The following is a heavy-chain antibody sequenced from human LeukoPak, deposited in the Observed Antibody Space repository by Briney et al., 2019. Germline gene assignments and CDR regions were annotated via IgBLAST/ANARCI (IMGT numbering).Heavy chain of an antibody. J-gene: IGHJ4*02. CDR3: ARGVGEYSSSDGY. D-gene: IGHD6-6*01. V-gene: IGHV4-59*01. CDR2: IYYSGST. Sequence: SETLSLTCTVSGGSINSYYWSWIRQSPGKGLEWIGYIYYSGSTNYNPSLKSRVTISVDTSKNQFSLKLSSVTAADTAVYYCARGVGEYSSSDGYWGQGTLVTVSS. CDR1: GGSINSYY.